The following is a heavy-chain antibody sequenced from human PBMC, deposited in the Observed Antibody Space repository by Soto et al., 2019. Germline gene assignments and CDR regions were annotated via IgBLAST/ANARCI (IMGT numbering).Heavy chain of an antibody. J-gene: IGHJ4*02. CDR1: GCTFSSYA. CDR3: VTEWQKGTGRPLIDY. D-gene: IGHD3-3*01. CDR2: IIPIFGTA. V-gene: IGHV1-69*13. Sequence: SVKVSCKASGCTFSSYAISWVRQAPGQGLEWMGGIIPIFGTANYAQKFQGRVTITADESTSTAYMELSSLRSEDTAVYYCVTEWQKGTGRPLIDYWGQGTLVTVSS.